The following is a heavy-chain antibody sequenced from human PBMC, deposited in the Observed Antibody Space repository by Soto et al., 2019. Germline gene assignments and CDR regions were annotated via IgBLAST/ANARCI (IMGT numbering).Heavy chain of an antibody. V-gene: IGHV1-18*01. CDR1: GYTFTSYG. J-gene: IGHJ6*02. CDR3: ARDLVAANYYYGMDV. D-gene: IGHD2-15*01. Sequence: ASVKVSCKASGYTFTSYGISWVRQAPGQGLEWMGWISAYNGNTNYAQKLQGRVTMTTDTSTSTAYMELRSLRSDDTAVYYCARDLVAANYYYGMDVWGQGTTVTVSS. CDR2: ISAYNGNT.